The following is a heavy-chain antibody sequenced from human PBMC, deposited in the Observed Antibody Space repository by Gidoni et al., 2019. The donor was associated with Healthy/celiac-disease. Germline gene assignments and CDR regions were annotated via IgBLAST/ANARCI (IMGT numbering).Heavy chain of an antibody. CDR1: GFTFSGYA. J-gene: IGHJ4*02. V-gene: IGHV3-23*01. CDR2: ISGSGGST. Sequence: EVQLLESGGGLVQPGGSLRLPCAASGFTFSGYAMSGVRQAPGKGLEWVSAISGSGGSTYYADSVKGRFTISRDNSKNTLYLQMNSLRAEDTAVYYCAKPIAVAARRGYYFDYWGQGTLVTVSS. CDR3: AKPIAVAARRGYYFDY. D-gene: IGHD6-19*01.